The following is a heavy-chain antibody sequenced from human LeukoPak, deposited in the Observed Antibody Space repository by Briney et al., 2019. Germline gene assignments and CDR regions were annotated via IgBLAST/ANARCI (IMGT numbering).Heavy chain of an antibody. Sequence: SETLSLTCTVSGGSISSSSYYWGWIRQPPGKGLEWIGSIYYSGSTYYNPSLKSRVTISVDTSKNQFSLKLSSVTAADTAVYYCARGVAARDMDVWGKGTTVTVSS. J-gene: IGHJ6*03. D-gene: IGHD6-25*01. CDR1: GGSISSSSYY. CDR3: ARGVAARDMDV. V-gene: IGHV4-39*07. CDR2: IYYSGST.